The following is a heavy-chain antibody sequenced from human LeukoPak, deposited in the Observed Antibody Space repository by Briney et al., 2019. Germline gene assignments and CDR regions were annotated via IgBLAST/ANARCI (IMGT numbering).Heavy chain of an antibody. CDR1: GFSFSSYR. D-gene: IGHD6-13*01. CDR3: ARGIAASGTSPFDY. Sequence: PGGSLRLSCAASGFSFSSYRMNWVRQAPGKGLEWVSYISLRSDTTHYADSVKGRFTISRDNAKDSLYLQMNSLRAEDTAVYYCARGIAASGTSPFDYWGQGTLVTVSS. J-gene: IGHJ4*02. CDR2: ISLRSDTT. V-gene: IGHV3-48*04.